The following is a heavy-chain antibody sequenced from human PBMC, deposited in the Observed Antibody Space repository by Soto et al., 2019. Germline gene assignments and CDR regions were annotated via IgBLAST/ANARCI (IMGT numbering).Heavy chain of an antibody. CDR2: IYYSGST. CDR1: GGSISSGDYY. CDR3: ARGKRGGQYGMDV. Sequence: SETLSLTCTVSGGSISSGDYYGSWIRQPPGKGLEWIGYIYYSGSTYYNPSLKSRVTISVDTSKNQFSVKLSSVTAADTAVYSCARGKRGGQYGMDVWGQGTTVTVSS. J-gene: IGHJ6*02. D-gene: IGHD3-10*01. V-gene: IGHV4-30-4*01.